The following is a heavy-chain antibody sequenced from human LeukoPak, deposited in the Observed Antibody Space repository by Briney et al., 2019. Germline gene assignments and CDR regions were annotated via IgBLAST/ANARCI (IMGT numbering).Heavy chain of an antibody. CDR2: ISGSGGST. CDR3: AKANQWLKGAFDI. V-gene: IGHV3-23*01. CDR1: GFTFSSYA. Sequence: GGSLRLSCAASGFTFSSYAMSWVRQAPGKGLEWVPAISGSGGSTYYADSVKGRFTISRDNSKNTLYLQMNSLRAEDTAVYYCAKANQWLKGAFDIWGQGTMVTVSS. J-gene: IGHJ3*02. D-gene: IGHD6-19*01.